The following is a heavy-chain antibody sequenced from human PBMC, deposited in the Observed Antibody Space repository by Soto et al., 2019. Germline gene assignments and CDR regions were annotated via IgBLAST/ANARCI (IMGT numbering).Heavy chain of an antibody. CDR3: ARVRGTPLYGMDV. Sequence: PGGSLRLSCAASGFTFSSYWMSWVRQAPGKGLEWVSSVSKSDYTYYSDSVKGRFTISRDNAKDSLYLQMNSLRDEDTALYYCARVRGTPLYGMDVWGQGTTVTVSS. CDR2: VSKSDYT. V-gene: IGHV3-21*01. J-gene: IGHJ6*02. D-gene: IGHD3-10*01. CDR1: GFTFSSYW.